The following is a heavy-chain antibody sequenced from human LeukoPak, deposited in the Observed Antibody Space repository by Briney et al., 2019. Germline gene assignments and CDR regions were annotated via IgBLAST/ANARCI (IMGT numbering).Heavy chain of an antibody. D-gene: IGHD3-3*01. CDR1: GGSISSYY. J-gene: IGHJ5*02. CDR2: IYYSGST. Sequence: SETLSLTRTVSGGSISSYYWSWIRQPPGKGLEWIGYIYYSGSTNYNPSLKSRVTISVDTSKNQFSLKLSSVIAADTAVYYCARDLRFLGEFDPWGQGTLVTVSS. V-gene: IGHV4-59*01. CDR3: ARDLRFLGEFDP.